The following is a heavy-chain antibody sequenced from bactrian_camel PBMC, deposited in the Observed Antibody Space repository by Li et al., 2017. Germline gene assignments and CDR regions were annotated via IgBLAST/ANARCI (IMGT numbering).Heavy chain of an antibody. CDR1: GFTSDLYF. Sequence: VQLVESGGGSVQAGGNLTLSCARTVSGFTSDLYFMGWFRQRPGKELERVATVYIGGNPKVVLDAVKGRFTVSRDDFKNQVYLQMNDLKVDDTAVYFCARGVLGDQGRGPGTQVTVS. J-gene: IGHJ4*01. CDR2: VYIGGNPK. V-gene: IGHV3S40*01. D-gene: IGHD1*01.